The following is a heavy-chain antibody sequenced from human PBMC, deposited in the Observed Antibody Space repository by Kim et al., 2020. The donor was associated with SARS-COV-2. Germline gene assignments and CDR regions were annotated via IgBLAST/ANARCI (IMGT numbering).Heavy chain of an antibody. Sequence: GGSLRLSCVASGFNLGTYWMNWVRQAPGKGLVWVSRVDYDGINTFYADSVKGRFTVSRDNAKNTLFLQMNSLKAEDTVVYYCAKGDYDPNWGQGILVTVS. CDR3: AKGDYDPN. CDR2: VDYDGINT. CDR1: GFNLGTYW. V-gene: IGHV3-74*01. D-gene: IGHD3-22*01. J-gene: IGHJ4*02.